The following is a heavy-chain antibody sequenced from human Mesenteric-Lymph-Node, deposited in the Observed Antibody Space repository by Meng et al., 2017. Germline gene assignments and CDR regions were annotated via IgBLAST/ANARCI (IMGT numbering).Heavy chain of an antibody. D-gene: IGHD5-18*01. CDR2: ISAYNGNT. V-gene: IGHV1-18*01. J-gene: IGHJ4*02. CDR3: ARSSYSYGSPFDY. CDR1: GYTFTSYG. Sequence: VQMGHTGAEVKKRGALVKVSCKDSGYTFTSYGISWVRQAPGQGLEWMGWISAYNGNTNYAQKLQGRVTMTTETSTSTAYMELRGLRSDDTAVYYCARSSYSYGSPFDYWGQGTLVTVSS.